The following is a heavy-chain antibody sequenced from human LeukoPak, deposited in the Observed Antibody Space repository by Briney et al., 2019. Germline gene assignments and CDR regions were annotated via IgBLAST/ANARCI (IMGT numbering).Heavy chain of an antibody. CDR3: ARDRNGYGGNSARAFDI. Sequence: PGGSLRLSCAASGFTFSSYDMTWVRQAPGRGLEWVSSIRPSGDNTYYGDSVKGRFTISRDNSKNTVYLQMNNMRVDDTAVYYCARDRNGYGGNSARAFDIWGQGTMVTVSS. V-gene: IGHV3-23*01. J-gene: IGHJ3*02. D-gene: IGHD4-23*01. CDR1: GFTFSSYD. CDR2: IRPSGDNT.